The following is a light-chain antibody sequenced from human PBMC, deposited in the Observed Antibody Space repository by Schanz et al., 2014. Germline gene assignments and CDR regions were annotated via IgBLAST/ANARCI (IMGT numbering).Light chain of an antibody. Sequence: EIVMTQSPATLSVSPGERATLSCRASQSISSNLAWYQQKPGQAPRLLIYGASTRATGIPARFSGSGSGTEFTLTISSLQSEDFAVYYCQHYSLSPLFGQGTKVDI. CDR2: GAS. CDR3: QHYSLSPL. V-gene: IGKV3-15*01. J-gene: IGKJ1*01. CDR1: QSISSN.